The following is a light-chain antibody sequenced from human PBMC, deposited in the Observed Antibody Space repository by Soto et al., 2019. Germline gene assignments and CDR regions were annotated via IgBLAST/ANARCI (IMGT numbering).Light chain of an antibody. CDR1: QSVSSN. Sequence: IVMPQSPATLSVSPGERATLSCRASQSVSSNVAWYQQRPGQAPRLLIYRASTRATGIPARFSGSGSGTEFTLTISSLQSEDFAVYYCQQYHNLWTFGQGTKVDIK. J-gene: IGKJ1*01. CDR2: RAS. V-gene: IGKV3-15*01. CDR3: QQYHNLWT.